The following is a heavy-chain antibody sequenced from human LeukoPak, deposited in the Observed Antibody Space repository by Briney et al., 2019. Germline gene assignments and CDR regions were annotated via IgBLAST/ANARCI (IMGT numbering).Heavy chain of an antibody. CDR1: GDSITMSSYF. J-gene: IGHJ4*02. Sequence: PSETLSLTCTVSGDSITMSSYFWAWVRQPPGKGLEWIGTMFYTGTTYYNPSLKSRVTISVDTSKNQFSLTLSSVTAADTAVYYCASSGYYLFDYWGQGTLVTVSS. CDR3: ASSGYYLFDY. CDR2: MFYTGTT. V-gene: IGHV4-39*01. D-gene: IGHD3-22*01.